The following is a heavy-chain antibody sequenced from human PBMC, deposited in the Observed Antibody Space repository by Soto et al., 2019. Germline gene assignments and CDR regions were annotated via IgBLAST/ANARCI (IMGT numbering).Heavy chain of an antibody. CDR2: IYASGTT. D-gene: IGHD1-1*01. CDR1: CASISNYY. CDR3: SRESRSELGTVEY. Sequence: QVRLQESGPGLVKPSETLSLTCTVSCASISNYYWSWIRQPAGKGLEFLGRIYASGTTTYNPSLRIRVTMSVDTSKNQFSLNLNSVTAADMAGYYCSRESRSELGTVEYWGQGTLVTVSS. J-gene: IGHJ4*02. V-gene: IGHV4-4*07.